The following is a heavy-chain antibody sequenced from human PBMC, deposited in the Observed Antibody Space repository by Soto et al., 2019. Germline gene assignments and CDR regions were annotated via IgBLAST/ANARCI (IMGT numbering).Heavy chain of an antibody. Sequence: ASVKVSCKASGGTFSSYAISWVRQAPGQGLEWMGGIIPIFGTANYAQKFQGRVTITADESTSTAYMELSSLRSEDTAVYYCASAYSSGRDAFDIWGQGTMVTVSS. J-gene: IGHJ3*02. CDR2: IIPIFGTA. CDR1: GGTFSSYA. V-gene: IGHV1-69*13. CDR3: ASAYSSGRDAFDI. D-gene: IGHD6-19*01.